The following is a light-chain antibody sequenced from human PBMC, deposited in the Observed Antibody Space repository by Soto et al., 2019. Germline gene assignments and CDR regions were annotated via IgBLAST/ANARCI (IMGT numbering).Light chain of an antibody. V-gene: IGKV3-15*01. CDR3: QQCNNAPFT. J-gene: IGKJ3*01. CDR1: QSVSSN. Sequence: EIEMTQSPATLSVSLGERVTITCRASQSVSSNLNWYQQKLGQAPMLLIYAASSRPTGIPSRFSGSESGTEFTLTISSLQAEDFATYYCQQCNNAPFTFGHGTTLDIK. CDR2: AAS.